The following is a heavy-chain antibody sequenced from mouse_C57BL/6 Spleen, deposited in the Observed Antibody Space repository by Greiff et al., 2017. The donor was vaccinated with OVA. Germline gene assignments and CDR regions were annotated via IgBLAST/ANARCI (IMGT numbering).Heavy chain of an antibody. J-gene: IGHJ3*01. D-gene: IGHD2-1*01. CDR1: GYTFTDYY. CDR2: INPNNGGT. V-gene: IGHV1-26*01. Sequence: EVQLQQSGPELVKPGASVKISCKASGYTFTDYYMNWVKQSHGKSLEWIGDINPNNGGTSYNQKFKGKATLTVDKSSSTAYMELRSLTSEDSAVYYCARSEYGNYVAWFAYWGQGTLVTVSA. CDR3: ARSEYGNYVAWFAY.